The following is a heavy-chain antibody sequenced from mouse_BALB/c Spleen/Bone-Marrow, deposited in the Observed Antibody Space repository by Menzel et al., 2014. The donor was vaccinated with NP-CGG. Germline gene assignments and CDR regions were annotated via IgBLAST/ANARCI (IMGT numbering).Heavy chain of an antibody. CDR1: GFTFSSFG. J-gene: IGHJ4*01. CDR3: ARSRGNYLYYAMDY. V-gene: IGHV5-17*02. D-gene: IGHD2-1*01. Sequence: EVKLVESGGGLVQPGGSRKLSCAASGFTFSSFGMHWVRQAPEKGPEWVAYISSGSSTIYYADTVKGRFTISRDNPKNTLFLQMTSLRSEDTAMYYCARSRGNYLYYAMDYWGQGTSVTVSS. CDR2: ISSGSSTI.